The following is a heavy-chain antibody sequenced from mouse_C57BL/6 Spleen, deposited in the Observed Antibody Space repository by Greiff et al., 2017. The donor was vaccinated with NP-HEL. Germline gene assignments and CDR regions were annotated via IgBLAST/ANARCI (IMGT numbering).Heavy chain of an antibody. J-gene: IGHJ3*01. CDR2: ISGGGGDT. D-gene: IGHD2-2*01. CDR3: ARHYYGYAAGAWFAY. Sequence: EVKLVESGGGLVKPGGSLKLSCAASGFTFSSYTMSWVRQTPEKRLEWVATISGGGGDTNYPDSVKGRVTISRDNAKNTLYLQMGSLRSEDTALVYCARHYYGYAAGAWFAYWGQGTLVTVSA. CDR1: GFTFSSYT. V-gene: IGHV5-9*01.